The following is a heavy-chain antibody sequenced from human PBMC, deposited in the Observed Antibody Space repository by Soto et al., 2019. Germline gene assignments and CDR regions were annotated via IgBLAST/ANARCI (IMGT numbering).Heavy chain of an antibody. CDR3: ARDPEAMYYFDY. CDR1: GFTFSSYG. D-gene: IGHD5-18*01. CDR2: IWYDGSNK. J-gene: IGHJ4*02. Sequence: PGGSLRLSCAASGFTFSSYGMHWVRQAPGKGLEWVAVIWYDGSNKYYADSVKGRFTISRDNSKNTLYLQMNSLRAEDTAVYYCARDPEAMYYFDYWGQGTLVTVSS. V-gene: IGHV3-33*01.